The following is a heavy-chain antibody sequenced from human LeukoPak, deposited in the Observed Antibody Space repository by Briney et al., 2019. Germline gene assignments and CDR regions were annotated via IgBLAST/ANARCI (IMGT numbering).Heavy chain of an antibody. CDR2: IIPIFGTA. CDR1: GGTFSSYA. J-gene: IGHJ4*02. CDR3: ARPYYDSSAPPYDY. D-gene: IGHD3-22*01. V-gene: IGHV1-69*05. Sequence: SVKVSCKASGGTFSSYAISWVRQAPGQGLEWMGGIIPIFGTANYAQKFQGRVTITTDTSTSTAYMELRSLRSDDTAVYYCARPYYDSSAPPYDYWGQGTLVTVSS.